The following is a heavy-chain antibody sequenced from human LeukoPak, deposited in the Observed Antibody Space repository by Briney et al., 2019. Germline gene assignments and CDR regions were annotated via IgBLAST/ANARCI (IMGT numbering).Heavy chain of an antibody. CDR1: GFTFSSYA. J-gene: IGHJ5*02. D-gene: IGHD4-17*01. CDR3: AKGHGDLPNWFDP. V-gene: IGHV3-23*01. Sequence: GGSLRLSCAASGFTFSSYAMSWVRQAPGKGLEWVSSITSSGAATYYAGSVKGRFTISRDNSDNTLYLQMNSLRAEDTAVYYCAKGHGDLPNWFDPWGQGTLVTVSS. CDR2: ITSSGAAT.